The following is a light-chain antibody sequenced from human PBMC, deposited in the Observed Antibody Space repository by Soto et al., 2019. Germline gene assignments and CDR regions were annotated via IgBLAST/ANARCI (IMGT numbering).Light chain of an antibody. J-gene: IGLJ3*02. V-gene: IGLV2-14*01. CDR3: SSYTTVPSPQWV. CDR2: KVD. Sequence: QSVLTQPASVSGSPGQSITIPCSGRSSDLGGLNYVSWYQQHPGKVPKLIIYKVDNRPSGISDRFSASKSGNTASLTISGLQAEDEAHHYCSSYTTVPSPQWVFAGGTKLTVL. CDR1: SSDLGGLNY.